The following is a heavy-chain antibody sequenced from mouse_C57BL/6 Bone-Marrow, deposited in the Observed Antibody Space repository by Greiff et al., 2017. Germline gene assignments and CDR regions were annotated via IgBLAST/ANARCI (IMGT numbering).Heavy chain of an antibody. CDR1: GFTFTDYY. CDR3: ARYNDFDGYAMDY. V-gene: IGHV7-3*01. J-gene: IGHJ4*01. CDR2: IRNKANGYTT. Sequence: EVKLVESGGGLVQPGGSLSLSCAASGFTFTDYYMSWVRQPPGKALEWLGFIRNKANGYTTEYSASVKGRFTISRDNSHSLLYLQMNALRAEDSATYYWARYNDFDGYAMDYWGKGTSVTVSS.